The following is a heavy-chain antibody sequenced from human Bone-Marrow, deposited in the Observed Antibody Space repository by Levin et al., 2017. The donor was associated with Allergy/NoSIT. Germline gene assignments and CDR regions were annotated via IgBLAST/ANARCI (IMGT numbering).Heavy chain of an antibody. CDR2: ITPNTGGT. V-gene: IGHV1-2*06. J-gene: IGHJ5*02. D-gene: IGHD2/OR15-2a*01. CDR1: GSTFSGYY. CDR3: ARERGENWFDR. Sequence: ASVKVSCKASGSTFSGYYIHWVRQAPGQGLEWMGRITPNTGGTNSAQKFRGRVTMTRDTSISTVYIELRNLRSYYPAVHYCARERGENWFDRWGQGTLVTVSS.